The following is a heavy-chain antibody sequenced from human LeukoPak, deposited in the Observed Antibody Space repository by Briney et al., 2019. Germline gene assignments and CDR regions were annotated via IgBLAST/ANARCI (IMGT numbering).Heavy chain of an antibody. CDR2: IYYSGST. V-gene: IGHV4-59*01. CDR3: ARVGLSYFDSSGYYYADAFDI. CDR1: GGSISSYY. D-gene: IGHD3-22*01. J-gene: IGHJ3*02. Sequence: PSETLSLTCTVSGGSISSYYWSWIWQPPGKGLEWIGYIYYSGSTNYNPSLKSRVTISVDTSKNQFSLKLSSVTAADTAVYYCARVGLSYFDSSGYYYADAFDIWGQGTMVTVSS.